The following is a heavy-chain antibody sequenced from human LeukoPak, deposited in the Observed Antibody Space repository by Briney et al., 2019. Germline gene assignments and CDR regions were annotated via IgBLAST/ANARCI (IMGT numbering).Heavy chain of an antibody. V-gene: IGHV1-8*01. CDR1: GYTFTSYD. J-gene: IGHJ4*02. CDR3: ARGPQQWLALPDGY. D-gene: IGHD6-19*01. CDR2: MNPNSGNT. Sequence: ASVKVSCKASGYTFTSYDINWVRQATGQGLEWMGWMNPNSGNTGYAQKFQGRVTMTRNTSISTAYMELSSLRSEDTAVYYCARGPQQWLALPDGYSGQGTLVTVSS.